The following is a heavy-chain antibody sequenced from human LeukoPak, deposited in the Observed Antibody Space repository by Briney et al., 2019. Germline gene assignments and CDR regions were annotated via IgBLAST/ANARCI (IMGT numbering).Heavy chain of an antibody. J-gene: IGHJ4*02. CDR1: GYSFRNGYH. V-gene: IGHV4-38-2*02. CDR3: ARSEINDYSRF. D-gene: IGHD4-11*01. Sequence: AETLSLTCTVSGYSFRNGYHWAWFRQPPGEGLEWIGSVSQSGSTYDNPSLKSRFTMSIDTSKNQFSVKMRAVTAADTAVYYCARSEINDYSRFWGQGILVTVSS. CDR2: VSQSGST.